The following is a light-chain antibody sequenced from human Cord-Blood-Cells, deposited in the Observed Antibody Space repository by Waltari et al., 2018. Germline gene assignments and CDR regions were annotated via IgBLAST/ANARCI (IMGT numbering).Light chain of an antibody. J-gene: IGKJ2*01. CDR3: EQYNNWPPVDT. CDR2: GAS. Sequence: EIVMTQSSATLSVSLGERATRSCRASQRVSSKLAGYQQKPGQAPRLLIYGASSRATGIQARFSGSGSGTEFTLTISSLQSEDLAVYYCEQYNNWPPVDTFGQGTKLEIK. CDR1: QRVSSK. V-gene: IGKV3-15*01.